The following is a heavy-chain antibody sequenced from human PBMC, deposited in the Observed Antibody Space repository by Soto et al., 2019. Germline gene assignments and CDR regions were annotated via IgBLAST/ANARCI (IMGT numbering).Heavy chain of an antibody. CDR2: MNPNSGNT. CDR3: ARGNNDCWSAYYYFESYDRMDV. J-gene: IGHJ6*02. CDR1: GYTFTSYD. V-gene: IGHV1-8*01. D-gene: IGHD3-3*01. Sequence: VASVKVSCKASGYTFTSYDINWVRQATGQGLEWMGWMNPNSGNTGYAQKFQGRVTMTRNTSISTAYMELSSLRSEDTAVYDCARGNNDCWSAYYYFESYDRMDVWGQGTTVTV.